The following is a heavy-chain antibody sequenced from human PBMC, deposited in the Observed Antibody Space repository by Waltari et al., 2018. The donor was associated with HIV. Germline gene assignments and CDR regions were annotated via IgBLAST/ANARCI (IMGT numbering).Heavy chain of an antibody. CDR1: GFTFSNYA. V-gene: IGHV3-30-3*01. D-gene: IGHD6-13*01. CDR2: ISYDGSNK. CDR3: ARGYRSNWYYFDY. J-gene: IGHJ4*02. Sequence: QVQLVESGGGVVQPGRSLRLSCAASGFTFSNYALHWVRQAPGKGLEWVAVISYDGSNKYYADSVKGRFTISRDNSKNTLFLQVNSLRGEDTAVYYCARGYRSNWYYFDYWGQGTLVTVSS.